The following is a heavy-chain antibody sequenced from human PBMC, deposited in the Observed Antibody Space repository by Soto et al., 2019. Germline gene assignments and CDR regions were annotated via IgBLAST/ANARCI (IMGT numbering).Heavy chain of an antibody. V-gene: IGHV3-49*04. CDR1: GFTFGDHA. J-gene: IGHJ4*02. Sequence: GGSLRLSCTASGFTFGDHAMTWVRQAPGKGLEWVGFIRSKAYGGTTEYAASVKGRFTISRDDSKSIAYLQMNSLRTEDTAVYSCTRGLGGGQPYYYGYWGQGTLVTVSS. CDR2: IRSKAYGGTT. CDR3: TRGLGGGQPYYYGY. D-gene: IGHD3-16*01.